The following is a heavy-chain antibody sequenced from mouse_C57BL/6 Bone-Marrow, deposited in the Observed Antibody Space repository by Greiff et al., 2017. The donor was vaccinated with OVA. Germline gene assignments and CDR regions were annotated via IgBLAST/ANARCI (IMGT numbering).Heavy chain of an antibody. J-gene: IGHJ3*01. D-gene: IGHD1-1*01. CDR3: ARSDYYGSSAWFAY. CDR1: GYTFTSYW. Sequence: VKLQQSGAELVKPGASVKMSCKASGYTFTSYWITWVKQRPGQGLEWIGDIYPGSGSTNYNEKFKSKATLTVDTSSSTAYMQLSSLTSEDSAVYYCARSDYYGSSAWFAYWGQGTLVTVSA. V-gene: IGHV1-55*01. CDR2: IYPGSGST.